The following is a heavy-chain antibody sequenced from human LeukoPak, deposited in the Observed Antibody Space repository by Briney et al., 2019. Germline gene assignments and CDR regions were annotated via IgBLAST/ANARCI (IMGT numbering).Heavy chain of an antibody. J-gene: IGHJ6*03. CDR2: FDPEDGET. CDR3: ATGVPAAYYYYYYMDV. CDR1: GFTFIAYY. D-gene: IGHD2-2*01. V-gene: IGHV1-24*01. Sequence: PGGSVKVSCKASGFTFIAYYIHWVRQAPGQGLEWMGGFDPEDGETIYAQKFQGRVTMTEDTSTDTAYMELSSLRSEDTAVYYCATGVPAAYYYYYYMDVWGKGTTVTVSS.